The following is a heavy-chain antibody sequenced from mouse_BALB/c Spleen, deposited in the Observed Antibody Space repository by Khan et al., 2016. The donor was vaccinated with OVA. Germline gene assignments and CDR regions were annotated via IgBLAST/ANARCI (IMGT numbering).Heavy chain of an antibody. CDR1: GFAFSRYW. D-gene: IGHD2-2*01. CDR2: INPDSSTT. Sequence: EVKLLESGGGLAQPGGSLKLSCAASGFAFSRYWMSWVRQAPGKGLEWIGEINPDSSTTNYTPSLKDKSIISRDNAKNTLYLQMSKVRSEDTALYYCARGLRRYYYAMDYWGQGTSVTVSS. CDR3: ARGLRRYYYAMDY. V-gene: IGHV4-1*02. J-gene: IGHJ4*01.